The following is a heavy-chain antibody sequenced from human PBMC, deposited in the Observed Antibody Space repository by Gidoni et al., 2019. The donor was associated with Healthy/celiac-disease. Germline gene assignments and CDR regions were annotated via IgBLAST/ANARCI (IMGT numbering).Heavy chain of an antibody. CDR1: GFTFSDYY. D-gene: IGHD4-17*01. CDR2: ISSSSSYT. J-gene: IGHJ3*02. CDR3: ARAKTTVTTYRDAGNDAFDI. V-gene: IGHV3-11*05. Sequence: VQLVESGGGLVKPGGSLRLSCAASGFTFSDYYMSWIRQAPGKGLEWVSYISSSSSYTNYADSVKGRFTISRDNAKNSLYLQMNSLRAEDTAVYYCARAKTTVTTYRDAGNDAFDIWGQGTMVTVSS.